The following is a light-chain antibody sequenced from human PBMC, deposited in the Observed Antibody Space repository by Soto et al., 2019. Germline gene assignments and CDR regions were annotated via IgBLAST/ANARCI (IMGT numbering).Light chain of an antibody. J-gene: IGLJ2*01. CDR1: SSNIGSHT. Sequence: QSVLTQPPSASGTPGQTIAISCSGGSSNIGSHTVNWYQQLPGTAPRLLIYSNTPRPSGVPDRFSGSKSGTSASLAISGIQSEYESDYEGAVWDDSLNGVGFGGGTKLT. V-gene: IGLV1-44*01. CDR3: AVWDDSLNGVG. CDR2: SNT.